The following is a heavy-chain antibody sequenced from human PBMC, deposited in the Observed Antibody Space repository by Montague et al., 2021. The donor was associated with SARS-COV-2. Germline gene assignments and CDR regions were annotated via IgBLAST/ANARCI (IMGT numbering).Heavy chain of an antibody. Sequence: CAISGDSVTMTWNAGADRRRTRPNGIDGHRTTYDISLWYNDYAVSVKSRVTINPDTSKNQFSLQLNSVTPEDSAVYYCARAGSLGNFDYWGQGTLVIVSS. CDR2: TYDISLWYN. D-gene: IGHD3-10*01. V-gene: IGHV6-1*01. CDR3: ARAGSLGNFDY. CDR1: GDSVTMTWNA. J-gene: IGHJ4*02.